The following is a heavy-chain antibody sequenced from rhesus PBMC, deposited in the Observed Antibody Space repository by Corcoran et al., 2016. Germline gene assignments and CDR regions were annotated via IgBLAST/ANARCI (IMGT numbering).Heavy chain of an antibody. CDR1: GGSFSSYW. V-gene: IGHV4-80*01. J-gene: IGHJ6*01. D-gene: IGHD3-16*01. CDR2: ING. Sequence: QVQLQESGPGLVKPSETLSLTCAVPGGSFSSYWGSWIRKPPGQGLEWSGGINGNYNPSLKSRVTISKDASKNQFSLKLSSVTAADTAVYYCARYPEFSGSYYFGFYGLDSWGQGVVVTVSS. CDR3: ARYPEFSGSYYFGFYGLDS.